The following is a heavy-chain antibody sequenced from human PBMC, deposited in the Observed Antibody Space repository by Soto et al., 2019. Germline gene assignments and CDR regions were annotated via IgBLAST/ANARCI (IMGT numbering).Heavy chain of an antibody. V-gene: IGHV3-23*01. CDR2: ISSSGRST. Sequence: QPGGSLRLSCASSVFTFSSYAMNCVRHSPRKWLEWVSGISSSGRSTYYADSVKGRFTISRDNSKNTLYLQMNSLRAEDAAVYYCAKDKGSYYYDSSAYNYYFDYWGQGTLVTVSS. CDR3: AKDKGSYYYDSSAYNYYFDY. CDR1: VFTFSSYA. J-gene: IGHJ4*02. D-gene: IGHD3-22*01.